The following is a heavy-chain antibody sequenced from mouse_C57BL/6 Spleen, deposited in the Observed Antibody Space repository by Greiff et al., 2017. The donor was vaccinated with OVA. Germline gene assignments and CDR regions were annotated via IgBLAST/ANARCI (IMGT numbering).Heavy chain of an antibody. CDR2: IYPGDGDT. CDR3: ARRDYSNPAWCAY. D-gene: IGHD2-5*01. J-gene: IGHJ3*01. CDR1: GYAFSSSW. Sequence: QVQLQQSGPELVKPGASVKISCKASGYAFSSSWMNWVKQRPGTGLEWIGRIYPGDGDTNYNGKFKGKATLTADKSSSTAYMQLSSLTSEDSAVYFCARRDYSNPAWCAYWGQGTLVTVSA. V-gene: IGHV1-82*01.